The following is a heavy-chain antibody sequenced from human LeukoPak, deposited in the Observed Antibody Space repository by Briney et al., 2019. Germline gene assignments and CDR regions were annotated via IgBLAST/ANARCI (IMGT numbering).Heavy chain of an antibody. Sequence: GGSLRLSCAGSGSIFNNYAMHWVRQPPGKGLEWVSGISWNSGSIDYADSVKGRFTISRDNAKNSLYLQMSSLRVEDTAFYYCAKDNRRHYTSGPNPDSLHWGQGALVTVSS. J-gene: IGHJ4*02. CDR1: GSIFNNYA. CDR2: ISWNSGSI. V-gene: IGHV3-9*01. D-gene: IGHD6-19*01. CDR3: AKDNRRHYTSGPNPDSLH.